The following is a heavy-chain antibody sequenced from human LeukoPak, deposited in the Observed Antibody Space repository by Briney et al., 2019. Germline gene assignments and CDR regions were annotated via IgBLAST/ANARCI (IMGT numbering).Heavy chain of an antibody. CDR3: ARGYSGCFHY. J-gene: IGHJ4*02. D-gene: IGHD1-26*01. V-gene: IGHV1-3*04. CDR2: INTGSGNT. CDR1: GYTFTSYA. Sequence: ASVKVSCKASGYTFTSYAMNWVRQAPGQGLEWMGWINTGSGNTKYSQRFQDRVTITMDTSASTVYMEMNDLGSEDTAVYYCARGYSGCFHYWGQGALVTVSS.